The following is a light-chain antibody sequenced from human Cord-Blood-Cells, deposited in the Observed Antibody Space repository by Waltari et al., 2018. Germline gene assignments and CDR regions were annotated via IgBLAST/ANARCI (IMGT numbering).Light chain of an antibody. CDR3: QSYDSSLSGSV. CDR1: SSTIGAGYD. J-gene: IGLJ2*01. CDR2: GNS. V-gene: IGLV1-40*01. Sequence: QSVLTQPPSVSGAPRHRVTISCTGSSSTIGAGYDVHMYQQLPGTAPKLLIYGNSNRPSGVPDRFSGSKSGTSASLASTGVQAEDEADYYCQSYDSSLSGSVFGGGTKLTVL.